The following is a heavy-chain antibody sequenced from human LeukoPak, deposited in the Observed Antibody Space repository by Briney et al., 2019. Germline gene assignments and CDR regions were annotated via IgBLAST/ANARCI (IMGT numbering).Heavy chain of an antibody. J-gene: IGHJ6*02. CDR3: ARAHLDIVVVPAAPPSHYGMDV. CDR1: GGSFSGYY. V-gene: IGHV4-34*01. CDR2: INHSGST. D-gene: IGHD2-2*01. Sequence: SETLSLTCAVYGGSFSGYYWSWIRQPPGKGLEWIGEINHSGSTNYNPSLKSRVTISVDTSKNQFSLKLSSVTAADTAVCYCARAHLDIVVVPAAPPSHYGMDVWGQGTTVTVSS.